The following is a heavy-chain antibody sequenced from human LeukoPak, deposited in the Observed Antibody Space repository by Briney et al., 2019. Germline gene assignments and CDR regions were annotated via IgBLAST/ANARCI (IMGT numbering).Heavy chain of an antibody. CDR2: ISGSDGST. CDR1: GFTFSCFA. D-gene: IGHD3-9*01. J-gene: IGHJ3*02. CDR3: AKDLILWAFDI. V-gene: IGHV3-23*01. Sequence: PGGSLRLSCAASGFTFSCFAMSGVRQAPGKGLEWVSAISGSDGSTYYADSVKGRFTISRDNSKNTLYLQMNSLRAEDTAVYYCAKDLILWAFDIGGQGTMVTVSS.